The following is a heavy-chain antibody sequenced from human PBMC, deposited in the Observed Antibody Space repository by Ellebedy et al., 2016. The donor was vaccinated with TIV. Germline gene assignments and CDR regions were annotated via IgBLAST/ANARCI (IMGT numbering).Heavy chain of an antibody. Sequence: ASVKVSCKASGYTFTSYAMHWVRQAPGQRLEWMGWINAGNGNTKYSQKFQGRVTITRDTSASTAYMELSSLRSDDTAVYYCARGDSNSWYLFDYWGQGTLVTVSS. D-gene: IGHD6-13*01. V-gene: IGHV1-3*01. CDR1: GYTFTSYA. J-gene: IGHJ4*02. CDR3: ARGDSNSWYLFDY. CDR2: INAGNGNT.